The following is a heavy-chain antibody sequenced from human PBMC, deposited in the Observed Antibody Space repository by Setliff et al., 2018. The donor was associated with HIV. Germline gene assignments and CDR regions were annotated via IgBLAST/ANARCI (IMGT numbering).Heavy chain of an antibody. D-gene: IGHD5-12*01. CDR1: GFTFSTYW. J-gene: IGHJ4*02. CDR2: ITYSGSHK. Sequence: GGSLRLSCAASGFTFSTYWMNWVRQAPGKGLEWVSSITYSGSHKFYADSLKGRFTISRDNAEKSLYLQMNSLRAEDTAVYYCAGENVDIVATTKAIDFWGQGTLVTVSS. V-gene: IGHV3-21*01. CDR3: AGENVDIVATTKAIDF.